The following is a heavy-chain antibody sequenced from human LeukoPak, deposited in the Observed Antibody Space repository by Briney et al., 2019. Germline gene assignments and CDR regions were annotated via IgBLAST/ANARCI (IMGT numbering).Heavy chain of an antibody. V-gene: IGHV3-9*01. J-gene: IGHJ5*02. CDR2: ISWNSGSI. D-gene: IGHD4-17*01. CDR3: AKEDYGDYYRWFDP. Sequence: QPGGSLRLSCAASGFTFDDYAMHWVRQAPGKGLEWVSGISWNSGSIGYADSVKGRFTISRDNAKNSLYLQMNSLRAEDTAVYYCAKEDYGDYYRWFDPWGQGTLVAVSS. CDR1: GFTFDDYA.